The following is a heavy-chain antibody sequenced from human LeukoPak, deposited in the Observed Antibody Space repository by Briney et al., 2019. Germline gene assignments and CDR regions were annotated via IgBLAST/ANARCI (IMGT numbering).Heavy chain of an antibody. Sequence: PGRSLRLSCAASGFTFRGHAMHWVRQDPGKGLEWVAVISYDGGNTYYVDSVKGRFTISRDNAKNTLYLQMNSLRPEDTAVYYCARDGLGGAFDIWGQGTTVTVSS. J-gene: IGHJ3*02. V-gene: IGHV3-30*01. CDR1: GFTFRGHA. CDR2: ISYDGGNT. CDR3: ARDGLGGAFDI.